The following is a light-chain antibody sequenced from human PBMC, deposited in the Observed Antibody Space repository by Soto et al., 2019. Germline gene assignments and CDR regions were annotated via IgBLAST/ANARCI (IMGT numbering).Light chain of an antibody. Sequence: EIVMTQSPATLSVSPGERATLSCRARRSVYSNLAWSQQKPGQSPRLLIYGASTRATGVPARFSGSGSGTEFTLTISSLQSEDFAVYYCQQYNNWPPTFGQGTKVEIK. CDR1: RSVYSN. V-gene: IGKV3-15*01. J-gene: IGKJ1*01. CDR2: GAS. CDR3: QQYNNWPPT.